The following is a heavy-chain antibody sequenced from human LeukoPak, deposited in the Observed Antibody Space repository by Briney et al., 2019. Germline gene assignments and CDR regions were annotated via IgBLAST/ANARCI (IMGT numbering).Heavy chain of an antibody. D-gene: IGHD5-12*01. CDR1: GFTFSSYA. CDR3: ARDSDSGYDSIY. Sequence: QPGGSLRLSCAASGFTFSSYAMHWVRQAPGKGLEWVAVISYDGSNKYYADSVKGRFTISRDNSKNTLYLQMNSLRAEDTAVYYCARDSDSGYDSIYWGQGTLVTVSS. V-gene: IGHV3-30-3*01. J-gene: IGHJ4*02. CDR2: ISYDGSNK.